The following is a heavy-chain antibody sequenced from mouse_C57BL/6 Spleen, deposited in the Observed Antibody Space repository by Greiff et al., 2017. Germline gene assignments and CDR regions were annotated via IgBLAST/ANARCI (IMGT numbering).Heavy chain of an antibody. J-gene: IGHJ2*01. CDR1: GYTFTSYW. Sequence: VQLQQPGAELVKPGASVKLSCKASGYTFTSYWMHWVKQRPGQGLEWIGMIHPNSGSTNYNEKFKSKATLTVDKSSSTAYMQLSSLTSEDSAVYDCARYDDGYYGGFDYWGQGTTLTVSS. V-gene: IGHV1-64*01. D-gene: IGHD2-3*01. CDR3: ARYDDGYYGGFDY. CDR2: IHPNSGST.